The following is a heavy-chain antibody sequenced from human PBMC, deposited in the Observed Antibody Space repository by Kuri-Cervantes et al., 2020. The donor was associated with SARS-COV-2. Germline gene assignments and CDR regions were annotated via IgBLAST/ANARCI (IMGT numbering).Heavy chain of an antibody. V-gene: IGHV3-21*01. Sequence: GGSLRLSCAASGFAFSNFTLSWVRQAPGKGLEWVSSIGSSRGSKYFADSVKGRFTISRDNSKNTLYLQMNSLRPEDTAVYYCAKDDGGSFGLFDNWGQGILVTVSS. CDR1: GFAFSNFT. D-gene: IGHD1-26*01. CDR3: AKDDGGSFGLFDN. CDR2: IGSSRGSK. J-gene: IGHJ4*02.